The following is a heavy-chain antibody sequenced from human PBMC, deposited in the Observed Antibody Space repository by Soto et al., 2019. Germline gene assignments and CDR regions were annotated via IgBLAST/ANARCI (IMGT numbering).Heavy chain of an antibody. D-gene: IGHD5-18*01. CDR1: GFTFSSYS. CDR2: ISSSSSTI. V-gene: IGHV3-48*02. CDR3: ASALVDTAMVTTDY. Sequence: GGSLRLSCAASGFTFSSYSMNWVRQAPGKGLEWVSYISSSSSTIYYADSVKGRFTISRDNAKNSLYLQMNSLRDEDTAVYYCASALVDTAMVTTDYWGQGTLVTVSS. J-gene: IGHJ4*02.